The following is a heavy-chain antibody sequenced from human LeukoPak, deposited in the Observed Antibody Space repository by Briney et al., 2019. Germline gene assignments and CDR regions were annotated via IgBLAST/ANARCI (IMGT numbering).Heavy chain of an antibody. CDR3: ARTTSHFSTSGYFDY. CDR2: IIPIFGTT. CDR1: GGTFSSYA. J-gene: IGHJ4*02. V-gene: IGHV1-69*05. D-gene: IGHD6-6*01. Sequence: GASVKVSCKASGGTFSSYAISWVRQAPGQGLEWMGGIIPIFGTTHYAQKFQGRLTITTDESTSTAYMELSSLRSADTAFYYCARTTSHFSTSGYFDYWGQGTLVTVSS.